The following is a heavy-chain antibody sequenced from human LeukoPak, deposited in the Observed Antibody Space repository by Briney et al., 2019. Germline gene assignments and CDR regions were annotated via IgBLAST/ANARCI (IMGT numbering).Heavy chain of an antibody. Sequence: ASVKVSCKASGYTFTSYGISWVRQAPGQGREWMGWISAYNGNTNYAQTLQGRVTMTTDTSTSTAYMELRSLIPEDTAVYYCARDPRLVAAAGTGGDYSGQGTLVTVSS. CDR1: GYTFTSYG. V-gene: IGHV1-18*01. J-gene: IGHJ4*02. D-gene: IGHD6-13*01. CDR3: ARDPRLVAAAGTGGDY. CDR2: ISAYNGNT.